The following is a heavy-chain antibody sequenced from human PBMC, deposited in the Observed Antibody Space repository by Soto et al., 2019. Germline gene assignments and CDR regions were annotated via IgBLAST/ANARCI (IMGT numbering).Heavy chain of an antibody. V-gene: IGHV4-34*01. CDR1: GGSFSGYY. CDR2: INHSGST. D-gene: IGHD3-3*01. CDR3: ARVPPISYYDFWSGFYSRDTPNHYGMDV. Sequence: QVQLQQWGAGLLKPSETLSLTCAVYGGSFSGYYWSWIRQPPGKGLEWIGEINHSGSTNYNPSLKSRVTISVDTSKTQFSLKLSSVTAADTAVYYCARVPPISYYDFWSGFYSRDTPNHYGMDVWGQGTTVTVSS. J-gene: IGHJ6*02.